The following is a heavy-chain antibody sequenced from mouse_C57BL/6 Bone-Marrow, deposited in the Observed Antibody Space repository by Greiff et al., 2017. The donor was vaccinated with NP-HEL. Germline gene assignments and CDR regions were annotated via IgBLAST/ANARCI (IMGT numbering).Heavy chain of an antibody. CDR1: GYTFTSYW. Sequence: QVQLQQPGDELVKPGASVKLSCKASGYTFTSYWMHWVKQRPGQGLEWIGMIHPNSGSTNYNEKFKSKATLTVDKSSSTAYMQLSSLTSEDSAVYYCARLLTTVVAYYFDYWGQGTTLTVSS. CDR2: IHPNSGST. CDR3: ARLLTTVVAYYFDY. D-gene: IGHD1-1*01. J-gene: IGHJ2*01. V-gene: IGHV1-64*01.